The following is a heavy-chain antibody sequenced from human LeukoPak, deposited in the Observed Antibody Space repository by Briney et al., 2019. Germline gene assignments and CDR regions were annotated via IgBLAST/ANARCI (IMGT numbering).Heavy chain of an antibody. Sequence: GRSLRLSCAASGFIFSSYGIHWVRQAPSRGLEWVAVIWFDGSNKYYTDSVKGRFTISRDNSKNTVYLQMNSLRADDTAVYYCARDLGSDYFDYWGQGTLVTVSS. CDR2: IWFDGSNK. V-gene: IGHV3-33*01. D-gene: IGHD7-27*01. CDR1: GFIFSSYG. CDR3: ARDLGSDYFDY. J-gene: IGHJ4*02.